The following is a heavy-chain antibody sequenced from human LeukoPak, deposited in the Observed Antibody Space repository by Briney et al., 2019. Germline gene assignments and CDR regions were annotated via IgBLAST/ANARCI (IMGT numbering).Heavy chain of an antibody. CDR3: ARGGYHAYYLDY. J-gene: IGHJ4*02. CDR2: ISSSSSSYSYT. D-gene: IGHD5-18*01. Sequence: GGSLRLSCAASGFTVSSNYMSWVRQAPGKGLEWVSSISSSSSSYSYTYYADSVKGRFTISRDNAKNSLLLQMNSLRAEDTAVYYCARGGYHAYYLDYWGQGSLVTVSS. V-gene: IGHV3-21*01. CDR1: GFTVSSNY.